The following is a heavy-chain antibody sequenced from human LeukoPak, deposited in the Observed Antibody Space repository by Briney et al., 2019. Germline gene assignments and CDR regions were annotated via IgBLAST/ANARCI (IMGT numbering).Heavy chain of an antibody. V-gene: IGHV3-23*01. J-gene: IGHJ4*02. D-gene: IGHD4-17*01. CDR2: ISGSGGST. CDR3: AKDSDYGDYSSPFGY. CDR1: GFTFSSYA. Sequence: GGSLRLSCAASGFTFSSYAMSWVRQAPGKGLEWVSAISGSGGSTYYADSVKGRFTISRDNSKNTLYLQMNSLRAEDTAVYCCAKDSDYGDYSSPFGYWGQGTLVTVSS.